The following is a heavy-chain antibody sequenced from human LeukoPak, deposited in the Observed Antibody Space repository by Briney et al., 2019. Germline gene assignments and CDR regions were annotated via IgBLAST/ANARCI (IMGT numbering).Heavy chain of an antibody. CDR3: ATSRYCSGGSCSIDY. CDR2: ISAYNGNT. Sequence: VSVKVSCKASGGTFSSYAISWVRQAPGQGLEWMGWISAYNGNTNYAQKLQGRVTMTTDTSTSTAYMELRSLRSDDTAVYYCATSRYCSGGSCSIDYWGQGTLVTVSS. V-gene: IGHV1-18*01. CDR1: GGTFSSYA. D-gene: IGHD2-15*01. J-gene: IGHJ4*02.